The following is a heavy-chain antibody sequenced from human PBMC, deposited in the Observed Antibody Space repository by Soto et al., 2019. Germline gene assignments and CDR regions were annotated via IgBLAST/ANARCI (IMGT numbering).Heavy chain of an antibody. Sequence: QVQLVQSGAEVKKPGSSVKVSCKASGGTFSSYAISWVRQAPGQGLEWMGGIIPIFGTANYAQKFQGRVTITADESTSTAYMELSSLRSEDTAMYYCARGNEYRSGSWYYFDYWGQGTLVTVSS. D-gene: IGHD6-13*01. CDR3: ARGNEYRSGSWYYFDY. CDR2: IIPIFGTA. J-gene: IGHJ4*02. CDR1: GGTFSSYA. V-gene: IGHV1-69*01.